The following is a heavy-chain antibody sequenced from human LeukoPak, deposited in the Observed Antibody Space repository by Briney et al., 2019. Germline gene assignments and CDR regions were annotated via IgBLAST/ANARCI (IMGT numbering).Heavy chain of an antibody. CDR3: ARLNGRVGYYYDSSGYPDY. CDR1: GYSFTSYW. V-gene: IGHV5-10-1*01. J-gene: IGHJ4*02. CDR2: IDPSDSYT. D-gene: IGHD3-22*01. Sequence: GESLKISCKGSGYSFTSYWISWVRQMPGKGLEWMGRIDPSDSYTNYSPSFQGHVTISADKSISTVYLQWSSLKASDTAMYYCARLNGRVGYYYDSSGYPDYWGQGTLVTVSS.